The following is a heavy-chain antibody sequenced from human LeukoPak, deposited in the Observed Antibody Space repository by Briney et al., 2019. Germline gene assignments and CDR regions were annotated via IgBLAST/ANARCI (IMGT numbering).Heavy chain of an antibody. CDR2: IRSSGNTI. V-gene: IGHV3-11*01. CDR1: GFTFSDYY. D-gene: IGHD2-2*02. Sequence: GGSLRLSCAASGFTFSDYYMSWIRQAPGKGLEWVSYIRSSGNTIYYADSVKGRFTISRDNAKNSLYLQMNSLRAEDTAVYYCARGYQLLYSGMDVWGQGTSVTVSS. CDR3: ARGYQLLYSGMDV. J-gene: IGHJ6*02.